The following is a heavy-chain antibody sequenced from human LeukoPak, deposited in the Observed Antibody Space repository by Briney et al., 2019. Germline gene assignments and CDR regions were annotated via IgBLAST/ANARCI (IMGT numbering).Heavy chain of an antibody. D-gene: IGHD3-10*01. CDR3: ARTAHYYGSGSYYNRGPQPYPMDV. CDR2: IIPIFGTA. Sequence: SVKVSCKASGGTFSSYAISWVRQAPGQGLEWMGGIIPIFGTANYAQKFQGRVTITADESTSTAYMELSSLRSEDTAVYYCARTAHYYGSGSYYNRGPQPYPMDVCGKGTTVTVSS. J-gene: IGHJ6*04. CDR1: GGTFSSYA. V-gene: IGHV1-69*13.